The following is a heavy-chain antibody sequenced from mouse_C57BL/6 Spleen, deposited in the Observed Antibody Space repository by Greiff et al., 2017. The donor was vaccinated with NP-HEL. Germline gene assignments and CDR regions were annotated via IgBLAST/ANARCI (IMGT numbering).Heavy chain of an antibody. J-gene: IGHJ3*01. CDR3: ATAYYSNYGFAY. Sequence: DVMLVESGGGLVKPGGSLKLSCAASGFTFSDYGMHWVRQAPEKGLEWVAYISSGSSTIYYADTVKGRFTISRDNAKNTRFLQMTSLRSEDTAMYYCATAYYSNYGFAYWGQGTLVTVSA. CDR1: GFTFSDYG. D-gene: IGHD2-5*01. CDR2: ISSGSSTI. V-gene: IGHV5-17*01.